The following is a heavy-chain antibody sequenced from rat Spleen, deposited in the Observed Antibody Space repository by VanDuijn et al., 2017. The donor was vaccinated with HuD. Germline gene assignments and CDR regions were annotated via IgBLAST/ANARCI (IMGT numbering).Heavy chain of an antibody. CDR2: IINTGGSI. V-gene: IGHV5-29*01. J-gene: IGHJ2*01. CDR3: ARRHYGYTDYFDY. D-gene: IGHD1-9*01. Sequence: EVQMVESGGGLVQPGRSLKLSCAASGFTFSDYGMAWVRQAPTKGLEWVASIINTGGSIYYPDSVKGRFTISRDNAKSTLSLQMDSLRSEDTATYYCARRHYGYTDYFDYWGQGVMVTVSS. CDR1: GFTFSDYG.